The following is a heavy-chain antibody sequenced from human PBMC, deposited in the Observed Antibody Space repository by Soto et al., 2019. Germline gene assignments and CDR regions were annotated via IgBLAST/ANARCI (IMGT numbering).Heavy chain of an antibody. CDR2: ISGSGGST. D-gene: IGHD6-13*01. Sequence: VALRLSCAASVFTFSNYAMSWVRQAPGKGLEWVSSISGSGGSTYNADSVKGRFTISRDNSKNTLYLQMNSLRAEDTAVYYCAKGGLYISSSWYEGYWGQGTLVTVSS. CDR3: AKGGLYISSSWYEGY. J-gene: IGHJ4*02. V-gene: IGHV3-23*01. CDR1: VFTFSNYA.